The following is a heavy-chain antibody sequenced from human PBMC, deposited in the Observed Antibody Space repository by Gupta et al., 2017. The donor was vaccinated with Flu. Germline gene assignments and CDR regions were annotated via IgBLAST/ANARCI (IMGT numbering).Heavy chain of an antibody. V-gene: IGHV4-31*02. D-gene: IGHD2-2*01. CDR2: IYYSGST. J-gene: IGHJ5*02. CDR3: ARAPRADIVVVPAASVVWFDP. Sequence: IRQHPGKGLEWIGYIYYSGSTYYNPSLKSRVTISVDTSKNQFSLKLSSVTAADTAVYYCARAPRADIVVVPAASVVWFDPWGQGTLVTVSS.